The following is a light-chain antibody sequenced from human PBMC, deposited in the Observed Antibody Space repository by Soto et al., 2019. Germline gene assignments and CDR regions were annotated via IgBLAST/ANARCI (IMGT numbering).Light chain of an antibody. V-gene: IGLV7-43*01. CDR2: STG. Sequence: QAVVTQEPSLTVSPGGTVTLTCASSTGAVTSGYYPNWFQQKPGQAPRALIYSTGNKHSRTPARFSGSLLGGKAALTLSGVQPEDEAEYYCLLYYGGSVVFGGGTKLTVL. CDR1: TGAVTSGYY. J-gene: IGLJ3*02. CDR3: LLYYGGSVV.